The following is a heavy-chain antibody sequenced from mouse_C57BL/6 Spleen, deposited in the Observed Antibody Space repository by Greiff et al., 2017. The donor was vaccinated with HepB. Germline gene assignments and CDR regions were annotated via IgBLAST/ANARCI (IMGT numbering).Heavy chain of an antibody. CDR3: VRPNYDYDSAWFAY. Sequence: EVQLVESGGGLVQPKGSLKLSCAASGFSFNTYAMNWVRQAPGKGLEWVARIRSKSNNYATYYADSVKDRFTISRDDSESMLYLQMNNLKTEDTAMYYCVRPNYDYDSAWFAYWGQGTLVTVSA. CDR1: GFSFNTYA. J-gene: IGHJ3*01. D-gene: IGHD2-4*01. V-gene: IGHV10-1*01. CDR2: IRSKSNNYAT.